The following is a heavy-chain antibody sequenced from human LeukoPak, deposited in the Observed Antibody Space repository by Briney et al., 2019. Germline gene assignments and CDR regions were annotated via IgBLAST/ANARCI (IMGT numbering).Heavy chain of an antibody. V-gene: IGHV1-8*01. D-gene: IGHD2-2*01. Sequence: ASVKVSCKASGYTFTSYDFNWVRQAPGQGPEWIGWMNPNNGNTGYAQKFQGRVTMTRDTSISTAYMELSSLRSEDTAVYYCARGPYPYFDYWGQGTLVTVSS. CDR2: MNPNNGNT. CDR1: GYTFTSYD. J-gene: IGHJ4*02. CDR3: ARGPYPYFDY.